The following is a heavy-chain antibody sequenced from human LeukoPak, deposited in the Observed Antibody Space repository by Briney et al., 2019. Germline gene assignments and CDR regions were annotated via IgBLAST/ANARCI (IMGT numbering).Heavy chain of an antibody. CDR2: ISFDGSNT. D-gene: IGHD3-16*02. J-gene: IGHJ1*01. CDR1: GFTFSTYT. CDR3: ARDIVRGEYFQH. V-gene: IGHV3-30-3*01. Sequence: GGSLRLSCAASGFTFSTYTMHWVRQAPGKGLEWVAFISFDGSNTYYADSVKGRFTISRDNTKNTLYLQMNSLRPEDTAVYHCARDIVRGEYFQHWGQGSLVTVSS.